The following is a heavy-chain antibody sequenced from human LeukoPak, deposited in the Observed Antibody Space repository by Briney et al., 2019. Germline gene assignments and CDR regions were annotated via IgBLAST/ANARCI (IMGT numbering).Heavy chain of an antibody. J-gene: IGHJ3*02. CDR3: ARFDQGDYSGDAFDI. Sequence: PSETLPLTCAVYGGSFSGYYWSWIRQPPGKGLEWIGDTAHSGSANYNPSLKSRVTMSVDTSKNQYSLKLNSVTAADTAVYFCARFDQGDYSGDAFDIWGQGTKVTVSS. CDR2: TAHSGSA. D-gene: IGHD4-17*01. CDR1: GGSFSGYY. V-gene: IGHV4-34*01.